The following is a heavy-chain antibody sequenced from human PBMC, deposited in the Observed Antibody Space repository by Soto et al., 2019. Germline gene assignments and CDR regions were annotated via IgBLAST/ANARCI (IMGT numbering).Heavy chain of an antibody. CDR3: RTAGAFNI. D-gene: IGHD4-17*01. Sequence: GGSLRLSCVASGFTFTNAWMNWVRQVPGKGLEWVGGIKSKTDGETIDYAAPVKGRFTISRDDSNSTLYLQMNSLNTEDTAVYYCRTAGAFNIWGQGTVVTV. J-gene: IGHJ3*02. V-gene: IGHV3-15*07. CDR2: IKSKTDGETI. CDR1: GFTFTNAW.